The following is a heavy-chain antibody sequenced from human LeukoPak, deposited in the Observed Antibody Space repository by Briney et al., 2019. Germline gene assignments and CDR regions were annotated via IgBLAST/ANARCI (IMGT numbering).Heavy chain of an antibody. CDR1: GFTFSNYG. J-gene: IGHJ4*02. V-gene: IGHV3-30*02. D-gene: IGHD2-8*02. Sequence: GGSLRLSCAASGFTFSNYGMHWVRQAPGKGLEWVGVIEYDGNRKEYGDSVKGRVTISRDNSENTMYLQMHSLRAEDTAVYYCAKEWGTVGWVSTGHWGQGTLVTVSS. CDR2: IEYDGNRK. CDR3: AKEWGTVGWVSTGH.